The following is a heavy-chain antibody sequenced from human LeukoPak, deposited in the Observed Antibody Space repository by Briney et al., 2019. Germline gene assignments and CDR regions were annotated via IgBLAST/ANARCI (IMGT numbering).Heavy chain of an antibody. V-gene: IGHV1-2*06. D-gene: IGHD6-13*01. Sequence: GASVKVSCKASGYTFTGYYMHWVRQAPGQGLEWMGRINPNSGGTNYAQKFQGRVTMTRDTSISTAYMELSRLRSDDTAVYYCARDPQAAAGMGAFDIWGQGTMVTVSS. CDR2: INPNSGGT. CDR3: ARDPQAAAGMGAFDI. J-gene: IGHJ3*02. CDR1: GYTFTGYY.